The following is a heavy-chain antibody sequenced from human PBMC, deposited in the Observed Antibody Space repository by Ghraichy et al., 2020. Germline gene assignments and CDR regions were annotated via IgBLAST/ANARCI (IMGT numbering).Heavy chain of an antibody. D-gene: IGHD2/OR15-2a*01. CDR3: AKDSLYGHAGAYFDY. J-gene: IGHJ4*02. CDR2: ISGSGGST. V-gene: IGHV3-23*01. CDR1: GFTFSSYA. Sequence: GGSLRLSCAASGFTFSSYAMSWVRQAPGKGLEWVSAISGSGGSTYYADPVKGRFTISRDNSKNTLYLQMNSLRAEDTAVYYCAKDSLYGHAGAYFDYWGQGTLVTVSS.